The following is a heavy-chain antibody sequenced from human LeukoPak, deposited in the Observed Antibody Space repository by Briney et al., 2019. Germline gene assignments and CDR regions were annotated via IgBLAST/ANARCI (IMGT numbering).Heavy chain of an antibody. V-gene: IGHV4-4*08. CDR2: IHKTGGT. J-gene: IGHJ4*01. CDR1: GGSISDYY. Sequence: SETLSLTCTVSGGSISDYYWTWIRQSPGKGLEWIGHIHKTGGTNYNPSLKSRVTISVDTAKNQFSLKLTAVTAADTAVYYCARNGDRRSYYYYLDYWGHGTLLTVSS. CDR3: ARNGDRRSYYYYLDY. D-gene: IGHD3-22*01.